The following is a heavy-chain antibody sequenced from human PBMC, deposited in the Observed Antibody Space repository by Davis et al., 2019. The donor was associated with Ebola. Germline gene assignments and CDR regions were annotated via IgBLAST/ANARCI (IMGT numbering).Heavy chain of an antibody. V-gene: IGHV3-21*01. CDR2: ISSSSTYI. D-gene: IGHD3-3*01. J-gene: IGHJ6*04. CDR1: GFSFSSCS. Sequence: GGSLRLSCAASGFSFSSCSMNWVRQAPGKGLEWVSSISSSSTYIYYADSVKGRFTISRDNSKNTLYLQMNSLRAEDTAVYYCARWSGMDVWGKGTTVTVSS. CDR3: ARWSGMDV.